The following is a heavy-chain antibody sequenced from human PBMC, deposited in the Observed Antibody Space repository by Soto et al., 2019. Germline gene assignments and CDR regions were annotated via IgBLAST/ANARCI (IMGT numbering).Heavy chain of an antibody. CDR2: ISYDGSNK. CDR1: GFTFSSYG. D-gene: IGHD2-15*01. J-gene: IGHJ4*02. V-gene: IGHV3-30*18. CDR3: AKGGGCSGGSCYLDY. Sequence: QVQLVESGGGVVQPGRSLRLSCAASGFTFSSYGMHWVRQAPGKGLEWVAVISYDGSNKYYADSVKGRFTISRDNSKNTLYLQMNRLRAEDTAVYYCAKGGGCSGGSCYLDYWGQGTLVTVSS.